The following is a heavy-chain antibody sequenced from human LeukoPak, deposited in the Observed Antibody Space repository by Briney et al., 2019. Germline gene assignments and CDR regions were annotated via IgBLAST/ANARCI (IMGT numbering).Heavy chain of an antibody. CDR1: GFTFSSYA. CDR2: ISGSGGST. V-gene: IGHV3-23*01. D-gene: IGHD2-15*01. CDR3: ARDSEDIVVVVAAHYYGMDV. J-gene: IGHJ6*02. Sequence: PGGSLRLSCAASGFTFSSYAMSWVRQAPGKGLEWVSAISGSGGSTYYADSVKGRFTISRDNAKNSLYLQMNSLRDEDTAVYYCARDSEDIVVVVAAHYYGMDVWGQGTTVTVSS.